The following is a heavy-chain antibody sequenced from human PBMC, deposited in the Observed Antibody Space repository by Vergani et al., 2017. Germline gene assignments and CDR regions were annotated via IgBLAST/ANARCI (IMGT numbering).Heavy chain of an antibody. D-gene: IGHD2/OR15-2a*01. Sequence: QVQLVESGGGVVQPGRSLRLSCEVSGFTFNDYALYWLRQAPGKGLEWVAALIYDGSNELYTDSVKGRFTVSRDNSRNILYLQMNNLKTEDTAVYYCARDPFICNSSTCRPLAWYFVLWGRGTLVTVS. CDR1: GFTFNDYA. CDR2: LIYDGSNE. V-gene: IGHV3-30*04. CDR3: ARDPFICNSSTCRPLAWYFVL. J-gene: IGHJ2*01.